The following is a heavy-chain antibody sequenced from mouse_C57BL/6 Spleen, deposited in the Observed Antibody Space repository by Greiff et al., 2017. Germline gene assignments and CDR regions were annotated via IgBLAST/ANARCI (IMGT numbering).Heavy chain of an antibody. CDR1: GYTFTSYW. J-gene: IGHJ1*03. CDR3: ARWGYYGSSYSYFDV. Sequence: QVQLQQPGTELVKPGASVKLSCKASGYTFTSYWMHWVKQRPGQGLEWIGNINPSNGGTNYNEKFKSKATLTVDKSSSTAYLQLSSLTSDDSAVYYCARWGYYGSSYSYFDVWGTGTTVTVSS. D-gene: IGHD1-1*01. V-gene: IGHV1-53*01. CDR2: INPSNGGT.